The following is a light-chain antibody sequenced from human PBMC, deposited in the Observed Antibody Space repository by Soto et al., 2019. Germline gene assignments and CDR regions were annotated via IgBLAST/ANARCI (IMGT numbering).Light chain of an antibody. Sequence: TLCWCRCERATLSCRASQNVSSNLLVWYQQHPGQAPRLLIYGASSRATGIPDRFSGSGSGTDFTLTISRQEAEDIGVYCWQPYFLPRTFAQGTMVDI. J-gene: IGKJ1*01. V-gene: IGKV3-20*01. CDR2: GAS. CDR3: QPYFLPRT. CDR1: QNVSSNL.